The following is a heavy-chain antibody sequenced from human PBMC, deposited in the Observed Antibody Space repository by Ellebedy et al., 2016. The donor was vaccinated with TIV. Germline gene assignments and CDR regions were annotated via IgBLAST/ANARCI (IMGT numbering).Heavy chain of an antibody. CDR2: IYYSGST. V-gene: IGHV4-59*01. Sequence: SETLSLTCTVSGGFISSYFWSWIRQPPGKGLEWIGFIYYSGSTNYNPSLKSRVTISVDTSKNQFSLKLSSVTAADTAVYYGASGDYGGSTGYYYYMDVWGKGTTVTVSS. CDR3: ASGDYGGSTGYYYYMDV. J-gene: IGHJ6*03. CDR1: GGFISSYF. D-gene: IGHD4-23*01.